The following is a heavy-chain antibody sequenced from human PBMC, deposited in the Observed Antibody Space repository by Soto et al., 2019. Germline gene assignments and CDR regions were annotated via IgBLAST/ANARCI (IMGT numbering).Heavy chain of an antibody. Sequence: QVQLQESGPGLVKPSQTLSLTCTVSGGSISSGGYYWSWIRQHPGKGLEWIGYIYYSGSTYYNPSLKSRVTISVDTSKNHFSLKLSSVTAADMAVYYCARGSYYDSSGYYGPWGQGTLVTVSS. CDR1: GGSISSGGYY. J-gene: IGHJ5*02. CDR3: ARGSYYDSSGYYGP. D-gene: IGHD3-22*01. CDR2: IYYSGST. V-gene: IGHV4-31*03.